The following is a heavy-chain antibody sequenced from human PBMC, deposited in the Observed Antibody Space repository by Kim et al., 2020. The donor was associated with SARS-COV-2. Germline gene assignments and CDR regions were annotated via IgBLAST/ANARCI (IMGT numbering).Heavy chain of an antibody. V-gene: IGHV1-2*02. J-gene: IGHJ4*02. CDR3: AMKKGLDYEDYFDY. CDR2: INPNSGGT. Sequence: ASVKVSCKASGYTFTGYYMHWVRQAPGQGLEWMGWINPNSGGTNYAQKFQGRVTMTRDTSISTAYMELSRLRSDDTAVYYCAMKKGLDYEDYFDYWGQGTLVTVSS. CDR1: GYTFTGYY. D-gene: IGHD4-17*01.